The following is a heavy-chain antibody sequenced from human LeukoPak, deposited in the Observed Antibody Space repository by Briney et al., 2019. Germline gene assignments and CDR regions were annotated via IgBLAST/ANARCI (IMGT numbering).Heavy chain of an antibody. CDR2: ISSSSSYI. Sequence: GGSLRLSCAASGFTFSSYSMNWVRQAPGKGLEWVSSISSSSSYIYYADSVKGRFTISRDNAKNSLYLQMNSLRAEDTAVHYCARAVDSGSYYDAFDIWGQGTMVTVSS. J-gene: IGHJ3*02. CDR3: ARAVDSGSYYDAFDI. V-gene: IGHV3-21*01. D-gene: IGHD1-26*01. CDR1: GFTFSSYS.